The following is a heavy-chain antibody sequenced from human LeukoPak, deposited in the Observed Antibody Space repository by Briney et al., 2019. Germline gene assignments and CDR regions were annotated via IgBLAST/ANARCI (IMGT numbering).Heavy chain of an antibody. Sequence: ASVKVSCKASGYTFTGYYMHWVRQAPGQGLEWMGWINPNSGGTNYAQKFQGRVTMTRDTSISTAYMELSRLRSDDTAVYYCATGSIVGATIDYWDQGTLVTVSS. J-gene: IGHJ4*02. CDR1: GYTFTGYY. CDR2: INPNSGGT. V-gene: IGHV1-2*02. D-gene: IGHD1-26*01. CDR3: ATGSIVGATIDY.